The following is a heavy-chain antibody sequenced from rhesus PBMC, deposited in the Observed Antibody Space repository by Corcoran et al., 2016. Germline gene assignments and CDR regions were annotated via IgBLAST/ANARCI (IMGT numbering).Heavy chain of an antibody. CDR1: GYSFTRYW. Sequence: EVQLVQSGAEVKRPGESLKISCKTSGYSFTRYWISWVRQMPGKGLEWMGAIVPSDSDTSYSPSFQGQVTISADKSISTTYLPWSSLKASDSATYYCARGGSYSWNNLDYWGQGVLVTVSS. CDR3: ARGGSYSWNNLDY. D-gene: IGHD1-20*01. CDR2: IVPSDSDT. J-gene: IGHJ4*01. V-gene: IGHV5-2*01.